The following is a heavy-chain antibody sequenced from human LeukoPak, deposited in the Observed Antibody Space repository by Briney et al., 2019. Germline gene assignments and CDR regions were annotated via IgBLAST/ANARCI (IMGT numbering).Heavy chain of an antibody. D-gene: IGHD6-13*01. V-gene: IGHV4-34*01. J-gene: IGHJ5*02. CDR2: INHRGGT. Sequence: SETLSLTCAVYGGSFSGYYWSWVRQPPGKGLEWIWEINHRGGTNYNPSIKSRVTISVDTSKNQSSLNLPSVTAADTAVYYCARLYIGGYSRSTNYNWFDPWGQGTLVTVSS. CDR1: GGSFSGYY. CDR3: ARLYIGGYSRSTNYNWFDP.